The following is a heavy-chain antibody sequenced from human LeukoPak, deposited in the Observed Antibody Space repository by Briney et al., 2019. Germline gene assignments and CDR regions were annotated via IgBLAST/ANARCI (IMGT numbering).Heavy chain of an antibody. CDR2: IYYSGST. Sequence: SETLSLTCTASGGSISSYYWSWIRQPPGKGLEWIGYIYYSGSTNYNPSLKSRVTISVDTSKNQFSLKLSSVTAADTAVYYCARERTSGSYYVFDYWGQGTLVTVSS. CDR3: ARERTSGSYYVFDY. CDR1: GGSISSYY. V-gene: IGHV4-59*01. J-gene: IGHJ4*02. D-gene: IGHD1-26*01.